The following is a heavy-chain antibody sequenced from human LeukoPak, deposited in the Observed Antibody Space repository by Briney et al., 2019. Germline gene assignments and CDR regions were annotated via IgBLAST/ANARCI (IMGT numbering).Heavy chain of an antibody. CDR2: INGDGRSI. V-gene: IGHV3-74*01. CDR1: GLSFNTYW. CDR3: ARVGSSYGDFYY. Sequence: GGSLRLSCEASGLSFNTYWMHWLRQVPGEGLMWVSRINGDGRSINYAVSVKGRFTISRDNAKNTVYLQMICRRVEDTAVYYCARVGSSYGDFYYWGQGTLVTVSS. D-gene: IGHD4-17*01. J-gene: IGHJ4*02.